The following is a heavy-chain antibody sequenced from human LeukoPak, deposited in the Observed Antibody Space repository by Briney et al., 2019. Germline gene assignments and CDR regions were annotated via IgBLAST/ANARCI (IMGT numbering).Heavy chain of an antibody. D-gene: IGHD3-16*01. Sequence: ASVKVSCKASGYTFTSYGISWVRHAPGQGLEWMGWISAYNGNTNYAQKLQGRVTMTTDTSTSTAYMELRSLRSDDTAVYYCARDADYDYVWGTNDYWGQGTLVTVSS. CDR2: ISAYNGNT. CDR3: ARDADYDYVWGTNDY. V-gene: IGHV1-18*01. J-gene: IGHJ4*02. CDR1: GYTFTSYG.